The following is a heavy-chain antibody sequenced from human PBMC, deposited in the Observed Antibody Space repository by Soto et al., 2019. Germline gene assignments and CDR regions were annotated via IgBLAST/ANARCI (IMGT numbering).Heavy chain of an antibody. V-gene: IGHV4-30-4*01. CDR2: VYYTGST. CDR1: GASIRSTDYY. Sequence: PSETLSLTCTVSGASIRSTDYYWSWIRRAPGKGLEWVGYVYYTGSTYYNPSLMSRLTISVDTSKNQFSLKLTSVTAADTAVYYCVRTAREGAVAPHWFDRWGQGTQVTVSS. J-gene: IGHJ5*02. CDR3: VRTAREGAVAPHWFDR. D-gene: IGHD2-21*02.